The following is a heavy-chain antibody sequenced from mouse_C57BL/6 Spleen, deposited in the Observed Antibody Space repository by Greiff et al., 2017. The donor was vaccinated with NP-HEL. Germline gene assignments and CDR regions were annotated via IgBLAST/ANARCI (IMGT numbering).Heavy chain of an antibody. CDR2: IYPGSGST. V-gene: IGHV1-55*01. CDR1: GYTFTSYW. J-gene: IGHJ3*01. Sequence: QVQLQQPGAELVKPGASVKMSCKASGYTFTSYWLTWVKQRPGQGLEWIGDIYPGSGSTNSNEKFKSKATLTVDTSSSTAYMQLSSRTSEDSAVDYCARWSDYTWFAYWGQGTLVTVSA. D-gene: IGHD2-4*01. CDR3: ARWSDYTWFAY.